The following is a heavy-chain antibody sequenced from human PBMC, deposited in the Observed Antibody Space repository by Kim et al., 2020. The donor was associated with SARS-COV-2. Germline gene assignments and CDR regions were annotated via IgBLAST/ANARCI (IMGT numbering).Heavy chain of an antibody. Sequence: GGSLRLSCSASGFTFSSHDMNWVRQAPGKGLEYVSAININGDRTYYADSVKGRFSISRDNSKNTVYLQMNSLTPEDTDVYYCVPEGRKTYYESGGYSYWGQGALAAVSS. J-gene: IGHJ4*02. V-gene: IGHV3-64D*09. CDR1: GFTFSSHD. D-gene: IGHD3-22*01. CDR3: VPEGRKTYYESGGYSY. CDR2: ININGDRT.